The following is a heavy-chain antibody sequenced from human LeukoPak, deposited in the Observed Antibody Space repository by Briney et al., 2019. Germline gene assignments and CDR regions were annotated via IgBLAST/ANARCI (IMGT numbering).Heavy chain of an antibody. CDR1: GFGFSDYY. V-gene: IGHV3-11*01. Sequence: GGSLRLSCAASGFGFSDYYMSWIRQAPGKGLEWVSYISSSGSTIHYADSVKGRFTISRDNAKNSLYLQMNSLRAEDTAVYYCARDYKPVYYYHSSGYYYFDYWGQGTLVTVSS. D-gene: IGHD3-22*01. J-gene: IGHJ4*02. CDR3: ARDYKPVYYYHSSGYYYFDY. CDR2: ISSSGSTI.